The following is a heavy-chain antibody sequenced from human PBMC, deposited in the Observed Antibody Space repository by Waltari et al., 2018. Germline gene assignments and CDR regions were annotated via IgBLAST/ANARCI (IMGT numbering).Heavy chain of an antibody. CDR2: FDPEDGET. CDR1: GYTLTELS. D-gene: IGHD2-21*01. V-gene: IGHV1-24*01. CDR3: ATGYCGGDCYYDAFDI. J-gene: IGHJ3*02. Sequence: QVQLVQSGAEVKKPGASVKVSCKVSGYTLTELSRHWVRQAPGKGLEWMGGFDPEDGETIYAQKFQGRVTMTEDTSTDTAYMELSSLRSEDTAVYYCATGYCGGDCYYDAFDIWGQGTMVTVSS.